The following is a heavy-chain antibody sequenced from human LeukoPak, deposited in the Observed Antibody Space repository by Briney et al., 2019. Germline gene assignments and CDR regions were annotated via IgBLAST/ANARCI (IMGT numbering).Heavy chain of an antibody. CDR2: MFYSEIT. CDR3: ARQSLFTGSSGWPDAFDI. CDR1: GGSISSSSYY. Sequence: IPSETLSLTCTLSGGSISSSSYYWGWIRQPPGKGREWNGSMFYSEITYYNPSLKSRVPIFVDTSKNQFSLKLTYVTAADQAVFYCARQSLFTGSSGWPDAFDIWGQGTMVTVSS. V-gene: IGHV4-39*01. D-gene: IGHD6-19*01. J-gene: IGHJ3*02.